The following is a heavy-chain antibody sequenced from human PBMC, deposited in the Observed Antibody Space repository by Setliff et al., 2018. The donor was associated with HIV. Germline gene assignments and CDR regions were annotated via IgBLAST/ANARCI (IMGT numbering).Heavy chain of an antibody. D-gene: IGHD2-15*01. Sequence: SETLSLTCFVSGVSISGHFWGWIRQPPGKGLEWIGYIYTSGTTEYNPSLDSRVTISVDTSRDQFSLRLSSVTAADTAVYYCARARRAGSGPKYFQHWGQGTLVTVSS. CDR2: IYTSGTT. V-gene: IGHV4-4*09. CDR1: GVSISGHF. CDR3: ARARRAGSGPKYFQH. J-gene: IGHJ1*01.